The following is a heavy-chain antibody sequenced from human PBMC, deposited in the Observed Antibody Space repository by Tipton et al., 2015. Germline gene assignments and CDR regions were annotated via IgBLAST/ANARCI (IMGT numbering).Heavy chain of an antibody. CDR1: GFRFSIYA. Sequence: SLRLSCAASGFRFSIYAMSWVRQAPGKGLEWVGFIRGKAYGGTTEYAASVKGRFTISRHDSKSIAYLQWSSLKASDTAMYYCARLDSKGAFDIWGQGTMVTVSS. J-gene: IGHJ3*02. CDR3: ARLDSKGAFDI. D-gene: IGHD3-9*01. V-gene: IGHV3-49*04. CDR2: IRGKAYGGTT.